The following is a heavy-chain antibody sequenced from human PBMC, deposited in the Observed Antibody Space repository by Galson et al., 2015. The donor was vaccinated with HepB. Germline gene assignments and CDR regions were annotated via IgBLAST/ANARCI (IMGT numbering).Heavy chain of an antibody. V-gene: IGHV1-18*01. Sequence: SVKVSCKASGYTFTSYGISWVRQAPGQGLEWMGWISAYNSNTNYAQKLQGRVTMTTDTSTSTAYMELRSLRSDDTAVYYCARVGYCSGGSCRNYDYWGQGTLVTVSS. CDR3: ARVGYCSGGSCRNYDY. D-gene: IGHD2-15*01. CDR2: ISAYNSNT. J-gene: IGHJ4*02. CDR1: GYTFTSYG.